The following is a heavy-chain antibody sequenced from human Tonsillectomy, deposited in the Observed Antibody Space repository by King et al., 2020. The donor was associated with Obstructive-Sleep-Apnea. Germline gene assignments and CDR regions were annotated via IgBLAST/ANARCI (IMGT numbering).Heavy chain of an antibody. CDR2: SIWNSGSI. D-gene: IGHD3-22*01. CDR3: AKDRVNYDSSGYYFDY. CDR1: GFTFVDYA. V-gene: IGHV3-9*01. J-gene: IGHJ4*02. Sequence: VQLVESGGVLVQPGRYLRLSCAASGFTFVDYAIHWVRQAPWKGLEWVSGSIWNSGSIGYADSVKGRFTISRDNAKNSLYLQMNSLRAEDTALYYCAKDRVNYDSSGYYFDYWGQGTLVTVSS.